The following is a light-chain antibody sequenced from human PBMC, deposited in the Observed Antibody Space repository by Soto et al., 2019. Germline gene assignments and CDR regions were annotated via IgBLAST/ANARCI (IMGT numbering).Light chain of an antibody. CDR3: QHYNSYSEA. V-gene: IGKV1-13*02. J-gene: IGKJ1*01. Sequence: AIQLTQSPSSLSASVVDRVTITCLASQGISSALAWYQQKPGKAPKLLIYKASTLKSGVPSRFSGSGSGTEFTLTISSLQPDDFATYYCQHYNSYSEAFGQGTKVDIK. CDR1: QGISSA. CDR2: KAS.